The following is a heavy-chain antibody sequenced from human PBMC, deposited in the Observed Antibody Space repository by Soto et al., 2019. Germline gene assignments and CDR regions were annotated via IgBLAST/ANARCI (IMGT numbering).Heavy chain of an antibody. CDR3: AAGTVPEPAY. D-gene: IGHD2-2*01. J-gene: IGHJ4*02. CDR2: IVAGSGNT. V-gene: IGHV1-58*01. CDR1: GFTFTISA. Sequence: PAKVSCKASGFTFTISALQSLRQARGQRLEWIGWIVAGSGNTNYAQKFQERVTITRDMSTSTAYMELSSLRSEDTAVYYCAAGTVPEPAYWGQGTLVTVSS.